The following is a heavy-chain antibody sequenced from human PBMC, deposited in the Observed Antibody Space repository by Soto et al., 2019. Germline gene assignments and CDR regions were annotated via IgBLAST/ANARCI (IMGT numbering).Heavy chain of an antibody. Sequence: QVLLQESGPGLVKPSETLSLTCTVSGGSISDSSHYWAWIRQPPGKGLEWIATINYSGRTYYNPSLRSRVTISVVTSRDQFSLNLNSVTAADTAVYYCARHFGNYGDWAFDFWGQGTLVTVSS. V-gene: IGHV4-39*01. CDR3: ARHFGNYGDWAFDF. D-gene: IGHD4-17*01. J-gene: IGHJ4*02. CDR1: GGSISDSSHY. CDR2: INYSGRT.